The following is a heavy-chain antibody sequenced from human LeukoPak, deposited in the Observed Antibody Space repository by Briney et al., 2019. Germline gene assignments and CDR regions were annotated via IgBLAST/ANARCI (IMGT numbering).Heavy chain of an antibody. V-gene: IGHV4-61*03. CDR1: GDSVSSGSYY. CDR2: IYFRGST. J-gene: IGHJ4*02. Sequence: SETLSLTCTASGDSVSSGSYYWSWIRQPPGKGLEWIGYIYFRGSTQYNPSLKSRVTMSADTSKNHFSLRLKSVTAADTAVYYCARDGFYGDYEDYWGQGTLVTVSS. CDR3: ARDGFYGDYEDY. D-gene: IGHD4-17*01.